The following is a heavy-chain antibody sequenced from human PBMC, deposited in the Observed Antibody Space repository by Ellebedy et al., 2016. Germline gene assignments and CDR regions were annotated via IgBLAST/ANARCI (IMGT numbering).Heavy chain of an antibody. D-gene: IGHD4-17*01. CDR1: GYSFTSYW. V-gene: IGHV5-51*01. Sequence: GESLKISXKGSGYSFTSYWIGWVRQMPGKGLEWMGIIYPGDSDTRYSPSFQGQVTISADKSISTAYLQWSSLKASDTAMYYCARRTWAYGERGVGYFDYWGQGTLVTVSS. CDR3: ARRTWAYGERGVGYFDY. J-gene: IGHJ4*02. CDR2: IYPGDSDT.